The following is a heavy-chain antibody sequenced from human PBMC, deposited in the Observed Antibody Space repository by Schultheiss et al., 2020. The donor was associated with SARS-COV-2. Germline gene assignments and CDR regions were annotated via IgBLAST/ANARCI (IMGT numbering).Heavy chain of an antibody. Sequence: SETLSLTCTVSGGSITTGGNYWSWIRQHPGKGLEWIGYIYDSGSSYYNPSLESRLTISLDTYKNQFPLKLSSVTAADTAIYYCARAVTSPYNFWGQGTLVTVSS. D-gene: IGHD2-2*01. CDR3: ARAVTSPYNF. CDR2: IYDSGSS. J-gene: IGHJ4*02. CDR1: GGSITTGGNY. V-gene: IGHV4-31*03.